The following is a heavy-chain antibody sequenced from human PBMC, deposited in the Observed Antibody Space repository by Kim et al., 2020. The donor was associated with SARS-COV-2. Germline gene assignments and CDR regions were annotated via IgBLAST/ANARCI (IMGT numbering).Heavy chain of an antibody. CDR1: GGSISSYY. V-gene: IGHV4-59*01. CDR2: IYYSGST. Sequence: SETLSLTCTVSGGSISSYYWSWIRQPPGKGLEWIGYIYYSGSTNYNPSLKSRVTISVETSKNQSSLKLSSVTAADTAVYYCPRWGDDDAFDIWGQGTMVTVSS. CDR3: PRWGDDDAFDI. D-gene: IGHD3-16*01. J-gene: IGHJ3*02.